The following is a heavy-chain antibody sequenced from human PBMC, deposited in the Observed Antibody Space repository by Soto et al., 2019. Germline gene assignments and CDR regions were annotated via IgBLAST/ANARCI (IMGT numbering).Heavy chain of an antibody. D-gene: IGHD6-6*01. J-gene: IGHJ6*02. CDR2: ISSSSSTI. CDR3: ARPEYSSSAYGMDV. Sequence: EVQLVESGGGLVQPGGSLRLSCAASGFTFSSYSMNWVRQAPGKGLEWVSYISSSSSTIYYADSVKGRFTISIDNAKNSLDLHMTSLRDEDPAVYYCARPEYSSSAYGMDVLGQWTTVTVSS. V-gene: IGHV3-48*02. CDR1: GFTFSSYS.